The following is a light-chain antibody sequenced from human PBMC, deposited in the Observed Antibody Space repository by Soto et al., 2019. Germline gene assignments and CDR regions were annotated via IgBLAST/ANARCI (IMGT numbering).Light chain of an antibody. V-gene: IGKV3D-20*02. J-gene: IGKJ5*01. CDR1: QNVNSNY. Sequence: IVFTQSPCTLSLSPGERDSLHCRASQNVNSNYLAWYQQKPGQAPRLLIYDASNRATGIPARFSGRGSGTDFTLTISSLEPEDFAVYYCQQRSSAITFGQGTRLEIK. CDR3: QQRSSAIT. CDR2: DAS.